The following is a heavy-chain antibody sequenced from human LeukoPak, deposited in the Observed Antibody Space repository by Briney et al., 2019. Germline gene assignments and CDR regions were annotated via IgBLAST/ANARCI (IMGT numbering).Heavy chain of an antibody. J-gene: IGHJ3*02. D-gene: IGHD3-22*01. V-gene: IGHV3-30-3*01. CDR3: ARDTETYYYDSSGYWGAFDI. CDR1: GFTFSSYA. Sequence: GGSLRLSCAASGFTFSSYAMHWVRQAPGKGLEWVAVISYDGSNKYYADSVKGRFTISRDNSKNTLYLQMNSLRAEDTAVYYCARDTETYYYDSSGYWGAFDIWGQGTMVTVSS. CDR2: ISYDGSNK.